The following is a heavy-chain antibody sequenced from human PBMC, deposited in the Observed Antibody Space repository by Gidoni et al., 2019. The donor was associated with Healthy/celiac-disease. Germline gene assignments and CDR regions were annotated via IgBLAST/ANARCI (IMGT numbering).Heavy chain of an antibody. Sequence: VQLVESGGGLVQPGGSLRLSCSASGFTFSSYAMHWVRQAPGKGLEYVSAISSNGGSTYYADSVKGRFTISRDNSKNTLYLQMSSLRAEDTAVYYCVSTLHGYSYGFSFDYWGQGTLVTVSS. V-gene: IGHV3-64D*08. CDR2: ISSNGGST. CDR1: GFTFSSYA. D-gene: IGHD5-18*01. CDR3: VSTLHGYSYGFSFDY. J-gene: IGHJ4*02.